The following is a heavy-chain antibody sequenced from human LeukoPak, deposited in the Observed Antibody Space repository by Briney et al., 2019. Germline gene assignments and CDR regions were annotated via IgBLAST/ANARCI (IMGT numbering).Heavy chain of an antibody. CDR3: ARAAKDAYCGGDCYPNWFDP. Sequence: GGSLRLSCAASGFTFSSYGMHWVRQAPGKGLEWVAVIWYDGSNKYYADSVKGRFTISRDNSKNTLYLQMNSLRAEDTAVYCCARAAKDAYCGGDCYPNWFDPWGQGTLVTVSS. D-gene: IGHD2-21*02. CDR1: GFTFSSYG. J-gene: IGHJ5*02. V-gene: IGHV3-33*01. CDR2: IWYDGSNK.